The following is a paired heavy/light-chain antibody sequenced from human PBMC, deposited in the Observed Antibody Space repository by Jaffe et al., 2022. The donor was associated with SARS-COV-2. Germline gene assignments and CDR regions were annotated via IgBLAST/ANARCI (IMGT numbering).Heavy chain of an antibody. V-gene: IGHV3-11*01. D-gene: IGHD6-19*01. CDR3: SRGSGWIYFDY. J-gene: IGHJ4*02. CDR1: GFTFSDYY. Sequence: QVQLVESGGGLVKPGGSLRLSCAASGFTFSDYYMSWIRQAPGKGLEWVSYISSSGSTIYYTDSVKGRFTISRDNAKNSLYLQMNSLRAEDTAVYYCSRGSGWIYFDYWGQGALVTVSS. CDR2: ISSSGSTI.
Light chain of an antibody. Sequence: EIVMTQSPATLSVSPGERVTLSCRASQSVSSNLAWYQQKPGQAPRLLIYSASTRATGIPARFSGSGSGTEFTLTISSLQSEDFAVYYCQHYNNWPPCTFGQGTKLEIK. CDR2: SAS. CDR1: QSVSSN. V-gene: IGKV3-15*01. CDR3: QHYNNWPPCT. J-gene: IGKJ2*02.